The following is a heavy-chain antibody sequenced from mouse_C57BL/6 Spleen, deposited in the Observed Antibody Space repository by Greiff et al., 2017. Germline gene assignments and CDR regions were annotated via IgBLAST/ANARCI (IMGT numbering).Heavy chain of an antibody. CDR1: GFTFSSYS. V-gene: IGHV5-9*04. J-gene: IGHJ2*01. D-gene: IGHD1-1*01. CDR3: AREEGPLYGRGGVFDY. Sequence: EVHLVESGGGLVKPGGSLKLSCAASGFTFSSYSMSWVRQTPEKRLEWVATISGGGGNTYYPDSIKGRFTIAKANAKNTLYLQMSSLRSEDTTMYYGAREEGPLYGRGGVFDYGGQGATLTVAS. CDR2: ISGGGGNT.